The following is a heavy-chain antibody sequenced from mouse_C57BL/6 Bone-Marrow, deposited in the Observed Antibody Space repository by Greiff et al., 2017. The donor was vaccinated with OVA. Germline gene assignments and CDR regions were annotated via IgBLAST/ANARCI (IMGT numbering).Heavy chain of an antibody. D-gene: IGHD2-4*01. CDR1: GFTFSSYA. CDR3: ARSYDYDYYYAMDY. CDR2: ISDGGSYT. J-gene: IGHJ4*01. Sequence: EVKLVESGGGLVKPGGSLKLSCAASGFTFSSYAMSWVRQTPEKRLEWVATISDGGSYTYYPDNVKGRFTISRDNAKNNLYLQMSHLKSEDTAMYYCARSYDYDYYYAMDYWGQGTSVTVSS. V-gene: IGHV5-4*03.